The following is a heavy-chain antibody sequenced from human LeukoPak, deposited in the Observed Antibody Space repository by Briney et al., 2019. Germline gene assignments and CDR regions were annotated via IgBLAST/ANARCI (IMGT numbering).Heavy chain of an antibody. J-gene: IGHJ5*01. D-gene: IGHD4-17*01. Sequence: SETLSLTCTVSGFSISSYYWSWIRQPPGKGLEWMGYIYYSGSTTYNPSLKSRVTISVDTSKNQFSLRVRFVTAAATAVYYCARGGTTVTPGLLWFDSWGQGTLVTVSS. CDR1: GFSISSYY. V-gene: IGHV4-59*01. CDR2: IYYSGST. CDR3: ARGGTTVTPGLLWFDS.